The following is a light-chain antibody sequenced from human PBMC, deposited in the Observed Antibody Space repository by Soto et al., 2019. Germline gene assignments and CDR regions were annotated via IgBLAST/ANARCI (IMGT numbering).Light chain of an antibody. CDR3: QNYNGAPWT. V-gene: IGKV1-27*01. CDR1: QDIADY. J-gene: IGKJ1*01. Sequence: DIQMTQSPSSLSASVGDRVTITCRASQDIADYLAWYQQTPGQVPNLLIYAASTLQSGVPPWFTGSGSGTDFTLTITGLQPEDFATYYCQNYNGAPWTFGRGTKVDIK. CDR2: AAS.